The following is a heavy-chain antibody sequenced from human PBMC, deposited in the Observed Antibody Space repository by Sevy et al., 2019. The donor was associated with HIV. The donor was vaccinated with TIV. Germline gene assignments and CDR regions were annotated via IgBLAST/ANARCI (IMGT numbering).Heavy chain of an antibody. CDR3: TTDVTMLPSWGLGKY. CDR1: GFTFSNAW. Sequence: GGSLRLSCAASGFTFSNAWMSWVRQAPGKGLEWVGRIKSKTDGGTTDYAAPVKGRFTISRDDSKNTLYLQMNSLKTEDTAVYYCTTDVTMLPSWGLGKYWGQGTLVTVSS. J-gene: IGHJ4*02. D-gene: IGHD3-10*01. V-gene: IGHV3-15*01. CDR2: IKSKTDGGTT.